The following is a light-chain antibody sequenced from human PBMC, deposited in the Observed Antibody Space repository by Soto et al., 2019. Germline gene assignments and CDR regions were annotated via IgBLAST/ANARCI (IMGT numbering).Light chain of an antibody. Sequence: QSALTQPASVSGSPGQSITISCTGTSSDVGGYNYVSWYQQHPGKAPQLMIYDVSNRPSGVSNRFSGSKSDNTASLTISGLQADDEADYYCSSYTSKSHVIFGGGTKVTVL. CDR1: SSDVGGYNY. V-gene: IGLV2-14*01. J-gene: IGLJ2*01. CDR2: DVS. CDR3: SSYTSKSHVI.